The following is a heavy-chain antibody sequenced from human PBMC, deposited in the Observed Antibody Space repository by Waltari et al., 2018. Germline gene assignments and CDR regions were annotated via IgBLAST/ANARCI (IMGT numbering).Heavy chain of an antibody. CDR2: INHSGST. CDR1: GGSFSGYY. J-gene: IGHJ4*02. V-gene: IGHV4-34*01. Sequence: QVQLQQWGAGLLKPSETLSLTCAVYGGSFSGYYWSWIRQPPGKGLEWIGEINHSGSTNYNPSLKSRVTISVDTSKNQFSLKLSSVTAADTAVYYCARGCGWSFFDYWGQGTLVTVSS. D-gene: IGHD6-19*01. CDR3: ARGCGWSFFDY.